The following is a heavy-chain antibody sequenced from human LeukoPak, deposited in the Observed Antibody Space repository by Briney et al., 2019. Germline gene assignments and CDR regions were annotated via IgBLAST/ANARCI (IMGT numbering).Heavy chain of an antibody. CDR2: IKQDGSEK. Sequence: GGSLRLSCAASGFTLSSFWMSWVRQAPGKGLEWVANIKQDGSEKYYVDSVKGRFTISRDNAKNSLYLQMNSLRAEETAVYYCARAQNSGFDYWGQGTLVTVSS. D-gene: IGHD6-25*01. V-gene: IGHV3-7*01. J-gene: IGHJ4*02. CDR1: GFTLSSFW. CDR3: ARAQNSGFDY.